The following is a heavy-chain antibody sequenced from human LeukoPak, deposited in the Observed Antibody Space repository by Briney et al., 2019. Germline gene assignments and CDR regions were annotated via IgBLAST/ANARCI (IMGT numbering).Heavy chain of an antibody. J-gene: IGHJ5*02. CDR2: INHSGST. Sequence: SETVSLTCAVYGGSLSGYYWSWIRQPPGKGLEWIGEINHSGSTNHKPCLKSGATISVDTSKTQFSLKLSSVPAADTAVYYCARGRGIVVVPAALNWFDPWGQGTLVTVSS. CDR1: GGSLSGYY. V-gene: IGHV4-34*04. CDR3: ARGRGIVVVPAALNWFDP. D-gene: IGHD2-2*01.